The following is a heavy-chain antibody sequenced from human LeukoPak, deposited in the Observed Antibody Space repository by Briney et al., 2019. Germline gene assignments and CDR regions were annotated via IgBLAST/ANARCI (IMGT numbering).Heavy chain of an antibody. D-gene: IGHD2-21*01. CDR1: GFTIGSFS. Sequence: GGSLRPSCAASGFTIGSFSMTWVRQAPGKGLEWVSSIGSDYNTHYSESVKGRFTISRDNSQSTVFLQMNSLRAEDTALYYCAKELHCYVAMDVWGQGTGVSVSS. J-gene: IGHJ6*02. V-gene: IGHV3-23*01. CDR3: AKELHCYVAMDV. CDR2: IGSDYNT.